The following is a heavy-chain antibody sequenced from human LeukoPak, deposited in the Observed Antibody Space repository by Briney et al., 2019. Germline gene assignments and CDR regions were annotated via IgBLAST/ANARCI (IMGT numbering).Heavy chain of an antibody. J-gene: IGHJ3*02. CDR3: ARDSGGVAAFDI. D-gene: IGHD3-10*01. V-gene: IGHV3-7*01. CDR2: IKQEGSEK. Sequence: GGSLRLSCAASGFTFSRFWMSWVRQAPGKGLEWVANIKQEGSEKNYVDSVKGRFTISRDNAKNSLCLQMNSLRVEDTAVYYCARDSGGVAAFDIWGQGTMVTVSS. CDR1: GFTFSRFW.